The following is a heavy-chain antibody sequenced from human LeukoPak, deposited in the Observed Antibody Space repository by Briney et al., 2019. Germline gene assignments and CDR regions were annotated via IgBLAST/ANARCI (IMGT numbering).Heavy chain of an antibody. CDR1: GFTFSSYA. Sequence: PGGSLRLSCAATGFTFSSYAMSWVRQAPGKGLEWVSAISGSGGSTYYADSVKGRFTISRDNSKNTLYLQMNSLRAQEPAVYYCAKIRQSGIAAYYFDLWGQGTLVTVSS. CDR2: ISGSGGST. V-gene: IGHV3-23*01. CDR3: AKIRQSGIAAYYFDL. J-gene: IGHJ4*02. D-gene: IGHD6-25*01.